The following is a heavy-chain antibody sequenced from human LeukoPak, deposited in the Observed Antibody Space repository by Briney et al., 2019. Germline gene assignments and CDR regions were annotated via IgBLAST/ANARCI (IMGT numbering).Heavy chain of an antibody. CDR1: GFTVSSNY. CDR2: IYSGGNT. D-gene: IGHD1-26*01. CDR3: ARDRVGATTNFDY. V-gene: IGHV3-53*01. Sequence: GGSLRLSCAASGFTVSSNYMSWVRQAPGKGLDWVSVIYSGGNTYYTDSVKGRFTISRDNSKNTLYLQMNSLRAEDTAVYYCARDRVGATTNFDYWGQGTLVTVSS. J-gene: IGHJ4*02.